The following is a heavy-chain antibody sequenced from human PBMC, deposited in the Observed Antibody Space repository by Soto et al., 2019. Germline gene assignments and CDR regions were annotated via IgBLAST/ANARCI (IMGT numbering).Heavy chain of an antibody. D-gene: IGHD6-19*01. V-gene: IGHV3-30*18. J-gene: IGHJ5*02. CDR2: ISYDGSNK. CDR1: GFTFSSYG. CDR3: AKDNSYSSGDLGFDP. Sequence: GGSLRLSCAASGFTFSSYGMHWVRQAPGKGLEWVAVISYDGSNKYYADSVKGRFTISRDNSKNTLYLQMNSLRAEDTAVYYCAKDNSYSSGDLGFDPWGQGTLVTVSS.